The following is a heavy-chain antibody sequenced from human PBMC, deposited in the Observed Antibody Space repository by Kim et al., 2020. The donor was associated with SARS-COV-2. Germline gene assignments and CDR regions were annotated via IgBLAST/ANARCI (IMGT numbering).Heavy chain of an antibody. Sequence: SVKVSCKASGGTFSSYAISWVRQAPGQGLEWMGRIIPILGIANYAQKFQGRVTITADKSTSTAYMELSSLRSEDTAVYYCAREGVQYSSGWSEFDYWGQGTLVTVSS. CDR1: GGTFSSYA. CDR3: AREGVQYSSGWSEFDY. CDR2: IIPILGIA. J-gene: IGHJ4*02. D-gene: IGHD6-19*01. V-gene: IGHV1-69*04.